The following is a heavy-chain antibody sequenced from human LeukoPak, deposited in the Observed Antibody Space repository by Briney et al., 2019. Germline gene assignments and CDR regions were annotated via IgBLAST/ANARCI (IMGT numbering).Heavy chain of an antibody. CDR2: IYYSGST. J-gene: IGHJ5*02. CDR3: ARGNVDTAMAEGNWFDP. Sequence: PSETPSLTCTVSGGSVSSGSYYWSWIRQPPGKGLEWIGYIYYSGSTNYNPSLKSRVTISVDTSKNQFSLKLSSVTAADTAVYYCARGNVDTAMAEGNWFDPWGQGTLVTVSS. V-gene: IGHV4-61*01. D-gene: IGHD5-18*01. CDR1: GGSVSSGSYY.